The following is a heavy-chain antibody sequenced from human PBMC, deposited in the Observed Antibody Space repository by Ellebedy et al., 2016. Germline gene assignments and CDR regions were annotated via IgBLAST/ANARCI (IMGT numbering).Heavy chain of an antibody. J-gene: IGHJ4*02. D-gene: IGHD3-3*01. CDR2: IYKDNT. V-gene: IGHV4-39*01. CDR1: GSDSSRSSY. Sequence: SETLSLXCIASGSDSSRSSYWACLRQPPGKELEWTGIIYKDNTSYNPSLKSRVTMSEDTSRSQFSLRLASVTATDTAVYFCARRRAAISSSWYSGAVNRPFDSWGQGILVSVSS. CDR3: ARRRAAISSSWYSGAVNRPFDS.